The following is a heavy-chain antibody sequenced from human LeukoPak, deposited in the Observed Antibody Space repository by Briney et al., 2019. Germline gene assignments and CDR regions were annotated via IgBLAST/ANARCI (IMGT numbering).Heavy chain of an antibody. CDR3: ARLAYYDFWSGYPRGFDY. D-gene: IGHD3-3*01. V-gene: IGHV4-59*01. CDR2: IYYSGST. Sequence: SETLSLTCTVSGGSLSSYYWSWIRQPPGKGLEWIGYIYYSGSTNYNPSLKSRVTISVDTSKNQFSLKLSSVTAADTAVYYCARLAYYDFWSGYPRGFDYWGQGTLVTVSS. CDR1: GGSLSSYY. J-gene: IGHJ4*02.